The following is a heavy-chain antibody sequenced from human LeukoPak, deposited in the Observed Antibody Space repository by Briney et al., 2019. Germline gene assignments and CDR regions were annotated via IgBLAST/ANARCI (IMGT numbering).Heavy chain of an antibody. Sequence: GGSLRLSCAASGFTFRSYGMHWVRQAPGKGLVWVSRINSDGSSTSYADSVKGRFTISRDNAKNTLYLQMNSLRAEDTAVYYCARDYDYGDSGFDYWGQGTLVTVSS. CDR1: GFTFRSYG. CDR3: ARDYDYGDSGFDY. V-gene: IGHV3-74*01. CDR2: INSDGSST. J-gene: IGHJ4*02. D-gene: IGHD4-17*01.